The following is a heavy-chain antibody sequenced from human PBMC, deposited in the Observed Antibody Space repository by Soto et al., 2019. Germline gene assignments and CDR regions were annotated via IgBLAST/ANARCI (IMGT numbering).Heavy chain of an antibody. D-gene: IGHD3-9*01. J-gene: IGHJ4*02. V-gene: IGHV3-30*18. CDR3: AKHKGADIPFDS. CDR1: GFTFSSDG. Sequence: QVQLVESGGGVVQPGRSLRLSCAASGFTFSSDGMHWVRQAPGKGLVWVAVLSYDGSDTYYAYSAKGRFTISRDNSKNTVFLQMTSLRPEDTALYYFAKHKGADIPFDSWGQGTLVTVSS. CDR2: LSYDGSDT.